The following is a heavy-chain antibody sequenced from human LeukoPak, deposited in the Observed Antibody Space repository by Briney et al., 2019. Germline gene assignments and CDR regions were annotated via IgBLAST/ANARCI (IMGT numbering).Heavy chain of an antibody. CDR3: ARDRTAASWSGSFDY. Sequence: GGSLRLSCAASGFTFSNYAMHWVRQAPGKELEWVAVMSYDGSNKYYADSVKGRFTISRDNSKDTLYLQMSSLRTEDTAVYYCARDRTAASWSGSFDYWGQGTLVTVSS. J-gene: IGHJ4*02. CDR2: MSYDGSNK. V-gene: IGHV3-30-3*01. D-gene: IGHD3/OR15-3a*01. CDR1: GFTFSNYA.